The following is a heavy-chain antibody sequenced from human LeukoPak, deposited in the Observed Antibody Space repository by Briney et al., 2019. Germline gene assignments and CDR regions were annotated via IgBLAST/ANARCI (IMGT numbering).Heavy chain of an antibody. CDR1: GFTFSSYS. D-gene: IGHD2-2*02. CDR2: ISSSSSTI. V-gene: IGHV3-48*01. CDR3: ATAPEIVVVPAAIPRDYYYYMDV. Sequence: GGSLRLSCAASGFTFSSYSMNWVRQAPGKGLEWVSYISSSSSTIYYADSVKGRFTISGDNAKNSLYLQMNSLRAEDTAVYYCATAPEIVVVPAAIPRDYYYYMDVWGKGTTVTVSS. J-gene: IGHJ6*03.